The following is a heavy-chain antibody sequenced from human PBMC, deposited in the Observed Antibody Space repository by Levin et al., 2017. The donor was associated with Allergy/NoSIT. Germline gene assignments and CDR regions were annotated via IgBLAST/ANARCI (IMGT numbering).Heavy chain of an antibody. CDR2: IWYGGNNR. CDR3: ARDRWELLSDYYGMDV. CDR1: GFSVSKSG. V-gene: IGHV3-33*01. Sequence: LSLTCAASGFSVSKSGMHWVRQPPGKGLEGVAVIWYGGNNRQYADSVKGRFIVSGENSKNTVYLEMNSLGADDTGVYYCARDRWELLSDYYGMDVWGQGTTVTVSS. D-gene: IGHD1-26*01. J-gene: IGHJ6*02.